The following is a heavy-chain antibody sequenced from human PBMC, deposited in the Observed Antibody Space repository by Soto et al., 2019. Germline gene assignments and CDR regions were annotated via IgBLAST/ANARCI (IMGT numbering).Heavy chain of an antibody. CDR3: ARAEVVRGVCNWFDP. CDR2: IYYSGST. V-gene: IGHV4-39*07. CDR1: GGSISSSSYY. Sequence: KTSETLSLTCTVSGGSISSSSYYWGWIRQPPGKGLEWIGSIYYSGSTYYNPSLKSRVTISVDTSKNQFSLKLSSVTAADTAVYYCARAEVVRGVCNWFDPWGQGTLVTVSS. J-gene: IGHJ5*02. D-gene: IGHD3-10*01.